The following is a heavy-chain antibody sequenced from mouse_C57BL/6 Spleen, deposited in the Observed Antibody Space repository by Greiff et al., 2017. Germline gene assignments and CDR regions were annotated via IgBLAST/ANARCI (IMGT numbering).Heavy chain of an antibody. J-gene: IGHJ2*01. V-gene: IGHV1-64*01. CDR3: AEYRNYFDY. Sequence: QVHVKQPGAELVKPGASVKLSCKASGYTFTSYWMHWVKQRPGQGLEWIGMIHPNSGSTNYNEKFKSKATLTVDKSSSTAYMQLSSLTSEDSAVYYCAEYRNYFDYWGQGTTLTVSS. D-gene: IGHD2-14*01. CDR1: GYTFTSYW. CDR2: IHPNSGST.